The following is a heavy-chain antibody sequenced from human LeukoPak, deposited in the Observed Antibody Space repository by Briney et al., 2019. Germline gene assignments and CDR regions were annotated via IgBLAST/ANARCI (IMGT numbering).Heavy chain of an antibody. CDR1: GGSISSYY. CDR2: INHSGST. J-gene: IGHJ4*02. CDR3: ASYEYSSSPVDY. Sequence: SETLSLTCTVSGGSISSYYWSWIHQPPGKGLEWIGEINHSGSTNYNPSLKSRVTISVDTSKNQFSLKLSSVTAADTAVYYCASYEYSSSPVDYCGQGTLVTVSP. V-gene: IGHV4-34*01. D-gene: IGHD6-6*01.